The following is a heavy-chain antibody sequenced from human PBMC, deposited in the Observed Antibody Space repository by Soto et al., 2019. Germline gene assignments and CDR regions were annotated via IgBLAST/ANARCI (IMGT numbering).Heavy chain of an antibody. V-gene: IGHV4-34*01. Sequence: PSETLSLTCAVYGGSFSGYYWSWIRQPPGKGLEWIGEINHSGSTNYNPSLKSRVTISVDTSKNQFSLKLSSVTAADTAVYYCARRTYYYDSSGHGAFDIWGQGTMVTVS. CDR3: ARRTYYYDSSGHGAFDI. J-gene: IGHJ3*02. CDR2: INHSGST. D-gene: IGHD3-22*01. CDR1: GGSFSGYY.